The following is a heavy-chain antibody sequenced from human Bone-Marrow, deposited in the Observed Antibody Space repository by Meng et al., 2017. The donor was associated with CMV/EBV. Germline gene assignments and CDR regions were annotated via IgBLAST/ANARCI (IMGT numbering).Heavy chain of an antibody. CDR2: IIPIFATA. CDR3: ARGAGENTYYYDSSGSTYYYYYGMNV. D-gene: IGHD3-22*01. CDR1: GGTFSIYT. J-gene: IGHJ6*02. V-gene: IGHV1-69*05. Sequence: SVKVSCKASGGTFSIYTINWVRQAPGQGLEWMGGIIPIFATAKYAQKFQGRVTIITDESTSTAYMELSSLRSEDTAVYYCARGAGENTYYYDSSGSTYYYYYGMNVWGQGTTVTVSS.